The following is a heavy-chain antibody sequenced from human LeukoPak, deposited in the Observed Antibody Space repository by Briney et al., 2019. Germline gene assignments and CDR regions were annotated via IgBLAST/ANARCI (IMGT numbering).Heavy chain of an antibody. CDR2: ISSYSTYI. D-gene: IGHD3-22*01. Sequence: PGGSLRLSCAASGFSFSDYSMNWVRQAPGKGLEWVSFISSYSTYIYYADSLKGRFTISRDNAKNSLYLQMNSLRAEDTAVYYCARDSFAGYDSSGYSSYDYWGQGTLVTVSS. V-gene: IGHV3-21*01. CDR3: ARDSFAGYDSSGYSSYDY. CDR1: GFSFSDYS. J-gene: IGHJ4*02.